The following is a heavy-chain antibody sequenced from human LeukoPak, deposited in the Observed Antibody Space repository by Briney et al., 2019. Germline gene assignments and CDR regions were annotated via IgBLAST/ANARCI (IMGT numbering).Heavy chain of an antibody. CDR3: AKNGEQLVHFDY. CDR1: GFTFSSYA. CDR2: VSGSGGST. Sequence: GASLRLSCAASGFTFSSYAMSWVRQAPGKGLEWVSGVSGSGGSTYYADSVNGRFTISRDITKSTLYLQMNSLRAEDTAIYYCAKNGEQLVHFDYWGQGTLVTVSS. D-gene: IGHD1-26*01. V-gene: IGHV3-23*01. J-gene: IGHJ4*02.